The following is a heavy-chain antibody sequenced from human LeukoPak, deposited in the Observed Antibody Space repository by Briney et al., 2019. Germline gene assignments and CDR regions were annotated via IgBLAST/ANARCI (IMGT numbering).Heavy chain of an antibody. CDR2: ISGSGATI. V-gene: IGHV3-48*03. Sequence: GGSLRLSCAASGFTFSSYELNWVRQAPGKGLEWVSYISGSGATIYYADSMKGRFTISRDNAKNSLYLQMDSLRAEDTAVYYCARDSLPTTGIFDSWGQGILVTVSS. J-gene: IGHJ4*02. CDR1: GFTFSSYE. D-gene: IGHD3-9*01. CDR3: ARDSLPTTGIFDS.